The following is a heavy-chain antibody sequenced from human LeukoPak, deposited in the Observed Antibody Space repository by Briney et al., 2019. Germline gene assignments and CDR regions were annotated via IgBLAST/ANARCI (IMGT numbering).Heavy chain of an antibody. Sequence: QPGGSLRLSCAASGFTFSSYWMHWVRQAPGKGLEWVGRIRNKANSYTTEYAASVKGRFTISRDDSKNSLYLQMNSLKCEDTAVYYCAREWDSGSYYLGYFDYWGQGTVVTVSS. V-gene: IGHV3-72*01. D-gene: IGHD1-26*01. CDR1: GFTFSSYW. CDR2: IRNKANSYTT. CDR3: AREWDSGSYYLGYFDY. J-gene: IGHJ4*02.